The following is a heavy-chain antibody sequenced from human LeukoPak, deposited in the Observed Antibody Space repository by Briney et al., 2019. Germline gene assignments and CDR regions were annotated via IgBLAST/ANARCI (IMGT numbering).Heavy chain of an antibody. V-gene: IGHV3-30-3*01. CDR2: ISYDGSNK. Sequence: GRSLRLSCAASGFTFSSYAMHWVRQAPGKGLEWVAVISYDGSNKYYADSVKGRFTISRDNSKNTLYLQMNSLRAEDTAVYHCARESGWGLPHAFDFWGQGTMITVSS. CDR3: ARESGWGLPHAFDF. J-gene: IGHJ3*01. CDR1: GFTFSSYA. D-gene: IGHD3-10*01.